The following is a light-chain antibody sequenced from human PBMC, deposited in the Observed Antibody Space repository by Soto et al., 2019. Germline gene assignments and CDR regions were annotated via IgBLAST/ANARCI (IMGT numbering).Light chain of an antibody. CDR3: QQADSFPLT. J-gene: IGKJ4*01. CDR2: AAS. V-gene: IGKV1D-12*01. Sequence: DFPMTQSPSSVSASVGDKVMITCRASQNINTWLAWYQQKPGEAPKLLIFAASRLEKAVPSRFSGSGSGTYFTLTISDLQPEDFATYYCQQADSFPLTFGGGTKVEIK. CDR1: QNINTW.